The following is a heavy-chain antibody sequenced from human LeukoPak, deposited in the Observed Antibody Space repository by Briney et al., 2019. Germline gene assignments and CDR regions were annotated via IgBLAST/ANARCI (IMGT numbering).Heavy chain of an antibody. J-gene: IGHJ4*02. CDR2: ISSYGDNT. CDR3: ARATNSYGGNSDF. Sequence: PGGSLRLSCVASGFTFSDYTMHWVRQAPGKGLEHVSAISSYGDNTYYANSVKGRFTISRDNSKNTLYLQMGSLRADDMAVYYCARATNSYGGNSDFWGQGTLVTVSS. CDR1: GFTFSDYT. D-gene: IGHD4-23*01. V-gene: IGHV3-64*01.